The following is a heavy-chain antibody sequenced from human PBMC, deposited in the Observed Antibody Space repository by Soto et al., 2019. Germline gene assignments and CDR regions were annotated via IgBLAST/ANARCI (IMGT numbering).Heavy chain of an antibody. CDR3: ARKRYCSGGSSRGASDI. J-gene: IGHJ3*02. V-gene: IGHV3-48*01. Sequence: GGSLRLSCAASGFTFSSYSMNWVRQAPGKGLEWVSYISSSSSTIYYADSVKGRFTISRDNAKNSLYLQMNSLRAEDTAVYYCARKRYCSGGSSRGASDIRGPGPMVTLSS. CDR1: GFTFSSYS. D-gene: IGHD2-15*01. CDR2: ISSSSSTI.